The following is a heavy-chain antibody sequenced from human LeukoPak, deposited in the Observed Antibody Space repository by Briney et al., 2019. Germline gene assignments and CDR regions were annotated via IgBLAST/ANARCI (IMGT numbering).Heavy chain of an antibody. CDR1: GFTFSDYY. CDR2: ISSSGSTI. CDR3: ASDPYPVTLDY. Sequence: GALRLSCAASGFTFSDYYMSWIRQAPGKGLEWVSYISSSGSTIYYADSVKGRFTISRDNAKNSLYLQMNSLRAEDTAVYYCASDPYPVTLDYWGQGTLVTVSS. V-gene: IGHV3-11*01. D-gene: IGHD2-15*01. J-gene: IGHJ4*02.